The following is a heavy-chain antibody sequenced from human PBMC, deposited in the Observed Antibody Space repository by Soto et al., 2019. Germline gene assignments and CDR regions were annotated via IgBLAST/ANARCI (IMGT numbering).Heavy chain of an antibody. V-gene: IGHV1-69*12. CDR2: IIPIFPTP. Sequence: QVQLVQSGAEVKKPGSSVTVSCKASGGTFGNSAISWVRQAPGQGLEWMGGIIPIFPTPDYAQKFQGRVRITADESTXXXXXXXXXXXXXXXXXXXXXXXXXXXXXXXXYYYGIDVWGQGTTVTVS. CDR1: GGTFGNSA. J-gene: IGHJ6*02. CDR3: XXXXXXXXXXXXYYYGIDV.